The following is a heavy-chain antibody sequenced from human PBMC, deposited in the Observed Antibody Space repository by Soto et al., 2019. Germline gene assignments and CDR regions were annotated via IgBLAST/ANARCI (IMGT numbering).Heavy chain of an antibody. CDR3: AKGAQYYDSSGYSRWGIYDY. CDR1: GFTFSSYA. D-gene: IGHD3-22*01. CDR2: ISGSGGST. J-gene: IGHJ4*02. V-gene: IGHV3-23*01. Sequence: GGSLRLSCAASGFTFSSYAMSWVRQAPGKGLEWVSAISGSGGSTYYADSVKGRFTISRDNSKNTLYLQMNSLRAEDTAVYYCAKGAQYYDSSGYSRWGIYDYWGQGTLVTVSS.